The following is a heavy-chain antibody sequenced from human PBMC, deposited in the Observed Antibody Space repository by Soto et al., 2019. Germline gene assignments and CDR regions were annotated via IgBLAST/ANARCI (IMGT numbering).Heavy chain of an antibody. J-gene: IGHJ6*02. Sequence: PGGSLRLSCAASGFTFSSYWMSRVRQAPGKGLEWVANIKQDGSEKYYVDSVKGRFTISRDNAKNSLYLQMNSLRAEDTAVYYCARVNRDIVLVPAAMPGIYYYYGMDVWGQGTTVTVSS. V-gene: IGHV3-7*03. CDR1: GFTFSSYW. CDR2: IKQDGSEK. D-gene: IGHD2-2*01. CDR3: ARVNRDIVLVPAAMPGIYYYYGMDV.